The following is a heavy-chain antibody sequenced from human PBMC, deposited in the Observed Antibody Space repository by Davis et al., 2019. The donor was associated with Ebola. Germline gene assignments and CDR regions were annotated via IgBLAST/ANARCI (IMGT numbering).Heavy chain of an antibody. CDR3: ARDPNEYYMDV. CDR1: GFTLTDYY. Sequence: SCKAFGFTLTDYYMHWVRQAPGKGLDWVAVISFDESTKYYGDSVKGRFTISRDNTKNTLYLQMNSLRAEDTAVYYCARDPNEYYMDVWGKGTTVTVSS. J-gene: IGHJ6*03. V-gene: IGHV3-30-3*01. D-gene: IGHD2-8*01. CDR2: ISFDESTK.